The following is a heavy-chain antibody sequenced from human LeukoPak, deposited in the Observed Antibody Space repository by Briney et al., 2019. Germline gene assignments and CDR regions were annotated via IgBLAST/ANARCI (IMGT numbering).Heavy chain of an antibody. J-gene: IGHJ3*02. CDR2: ISSSGSTI. CDR3: ARARNYYDSIGQPWDAFDI. Sequence: GGSLRLSCAASGFTFSDYYMSWVRQAPGKGLEWVSYISSSGSTIYYADSVKGRFTISRDNAKNSLYLQMHSLRAEDTAVYYCARARNYYDSIGQPWDAFDIWGQGTMVTVSS. D-gene: IGHD3-22*01. CDR1: GFTFSDYY. V-gene: IGHV3-11*01.